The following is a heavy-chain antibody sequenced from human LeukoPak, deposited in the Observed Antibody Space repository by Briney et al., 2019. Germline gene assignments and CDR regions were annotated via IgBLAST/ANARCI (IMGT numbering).Heavy chain of an antibody. J-gene: IGHJ4*02. V-gene: IGHV4-38-2*02. CDR2: FYHGGST. CDR1: GYSISTGYY. CDR3: ARDEYYYDSSGYSLFDY. D-gene: IGHD3-22*01. Sequence: SETLSLTCTVSGYSISTGYYWDWIRQPPGKGLEWIGTFYHGGSTYYNPSLKSRVTISVDTSKNQFSLKLSSVTAADTAVYYCARDEYYYDSSGYSLFDYWGQGTLVTVSS.